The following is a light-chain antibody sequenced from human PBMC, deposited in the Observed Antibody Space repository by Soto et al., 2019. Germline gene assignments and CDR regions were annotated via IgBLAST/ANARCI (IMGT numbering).Light chain of an antibody. CDR3: QQANSFPIT. V-gene: IGKV1-12*01. CDR2: EAT. J-gene: IGKJ5*01. Sequence: DIQMTPSPSSVSASVGDTVTITCRASQGLKFLAWYQQKPGKAPRLLIYEATNLQSGVPPRFSGSGSGTDFTLTISSLQPEDFATYFCQQANSFPITFGQGTRLEI. CDR1: QGLKF.